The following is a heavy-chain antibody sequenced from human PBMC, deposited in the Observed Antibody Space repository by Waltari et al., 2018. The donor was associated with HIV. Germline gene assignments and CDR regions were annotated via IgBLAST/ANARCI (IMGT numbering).Heavy chain of an antibody. J-gene: IGHJ4*02. D-gene: IGHD1-26*01. V-gene: IGHV1-2*06. Sequence: QVQLVQSGAEVKKPGASVKVSCKASGYTFTGYYMDWVRQAPGQGLEWMGRINPNRGGTNYEQKFQGRVTMTRDTSISTAYMELSRLRSDDTAVYYCASEWELLGWGQGTLVTVSS. CDR2: INPNRGGT. CDR3: ASEWELLG. CDR1: GYTFTGYY.